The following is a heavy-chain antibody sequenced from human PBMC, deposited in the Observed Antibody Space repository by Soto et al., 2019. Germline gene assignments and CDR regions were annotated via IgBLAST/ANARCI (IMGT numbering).Heavy chain of an antibody. CDR3: ARDEQWLVRWFDP. J-gene: IGHJ5*02. D-gene: IGHD6-19*01. V-gene: IGHV1-69*13. CDR1: GGTFSSYA. Sequence: CSVKVSCKASGGTFSSYAISWVRQAPGQGLEWMGGIIPIFGTANYAQKFQGRVTITADESTSTAYMELSSLRSEDTAVYYCARDEQWLVRWFDPWGQGTLVTVSS. CDR2: IIPIFGTA.